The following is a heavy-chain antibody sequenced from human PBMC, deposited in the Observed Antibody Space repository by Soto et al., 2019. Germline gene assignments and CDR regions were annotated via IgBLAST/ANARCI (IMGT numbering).Heavy chain of an antibody. CDR3: ARDEIVGATILRNNYYGMDV. CDR1: GYTITSHY. CDR2: INPSGGST. D-gene: IGHD1-26*01. J-gene: IGHJ6*02. V-gene: IGHV1-46*01. Sequence: ASVKVSCKASGYTITSHYMHWVRQAPGQGLEWMGVINPSGGSTSYAQKFQGRVTITRDTSTSTVYMELSRLRSEDTAVYYCARDEIVGATILRNNYYGMDVWG.